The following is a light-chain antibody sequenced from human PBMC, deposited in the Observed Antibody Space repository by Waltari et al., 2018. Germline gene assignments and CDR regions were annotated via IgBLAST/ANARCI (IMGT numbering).Light chain of an antibody. V-gene: IGLV4-69*01. CDR3: QTGGHGTWV. CDR1: SGHSSNV. CDR2: VNSDGSH. J-gene: IGLJ3*02. Sequence: QLVLTQSPSASASLGASVKLTCTLSSGHSSNVIASLQQQPEKGPRYLMKVNSDGSHSKGDKIPDRFSGSNSGTEHYLTISSLQSEDEADYYCQTGGHGTWVFGGGTKLTVL.